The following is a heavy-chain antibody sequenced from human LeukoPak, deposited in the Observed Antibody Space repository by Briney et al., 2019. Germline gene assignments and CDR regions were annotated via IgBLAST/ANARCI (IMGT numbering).Heavy chain of an antibody. D-gene: IGHD3-22*01. CDR1: GFTYSSYG. J-gene: IGHJ4*02. CDR2: IWYDGNTK. Sequence: PGGSLRLSCAASGFTYSSYGMHWLRQAPGKGPEWVAAIWYDGNTKYYADFAKGRFAISRDNSKNTLFLLMNSLRAEDTAVYYCARDGEDDSSGHYKPFDYWGQGTLVTVSS. V-gene: IGHV3-33*02. CDR3: ARDGEDDSSGHYKPFDY.